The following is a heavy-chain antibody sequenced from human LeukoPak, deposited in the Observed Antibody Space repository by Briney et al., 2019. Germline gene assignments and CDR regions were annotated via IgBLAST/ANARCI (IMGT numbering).Heavy chain of an antibody. CDR2: IIPIFGTA. CDR3: ARDQQQLVDY. D-gene: IGHD6-13*01. J-gene: IGHJ4*02. CDR1: GGTFSSYA. Sequence: SVKVSCKASGGTFSSYAISWVRQAPGQGLEWMGGIIPIFGTANYAQKFQGRVTMTRDTSTSTVYMELSSLRSEDTAVYYCARDQQQLVDYWGQGTLVTVSS. V-gene: IGHV1-69*05.